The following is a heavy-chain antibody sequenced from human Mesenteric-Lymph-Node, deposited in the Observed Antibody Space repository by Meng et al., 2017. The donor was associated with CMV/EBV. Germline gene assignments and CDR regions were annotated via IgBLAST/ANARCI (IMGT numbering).Heavy chain of an antibody. D-gene: IGHD2/OR15-2a*01. CDR1: GTSISSLY. Sequence: ETLSLTCNVSGTSISSLYWSWVRQSPGKGLEWIGYIHSSGRTNYSPSLKSRVTISMDTSKNQFSLNLNSVTAADTAVYYCALLADYWGQGTLVTVSS. V-gene: IGHV4-59*01. J-gene: IGHJ4*02. CDR3: ALLADY. CDR2: IHSSGRT.